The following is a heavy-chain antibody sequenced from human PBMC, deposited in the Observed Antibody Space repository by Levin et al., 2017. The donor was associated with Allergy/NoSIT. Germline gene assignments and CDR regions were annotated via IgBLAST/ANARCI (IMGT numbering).Heavy chain of an antibody. D-gene: IGHD3-9*01. Sequence: AASVKVSCKASGGTFSSYAISWVRQAPGQGLEWMGRIIPILGIANYAQKFQGRVTITADKSTSTAYMELSSLRSEDTAVYYCARAAVFGILTGYYHFDYWGQGTLVTVSS. CDR3: ARAAVFGILTGYYHFDY. CDR2: IIPILGIA. CDR1: GGTFSSYA. J-gene: IGHJ4*02. V-gene: IGHV1-69*04.